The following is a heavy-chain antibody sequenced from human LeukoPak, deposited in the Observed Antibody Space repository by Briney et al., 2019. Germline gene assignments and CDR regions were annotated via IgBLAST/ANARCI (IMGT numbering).Heavy chain of an antibody. CDR1: GFTFGSYG. V-gene: IGHV3-30*18. CDR2: ISYDGSNK. Sequence: GGSLRLSCAASGFTFGSYGMHWVRQAPGKGLEWVAVISYDGSNKYYADSVKGRFTISRDNSKNTLYLQMNSLRAEDTAVYYCAKESITTSPGTYYYYYYGMDVWGQGTTVTVSS. CDR3: AKESITTSPGTYYYYYYGMDV. J-gene: IGHJ6*02. D-gene: IGHD3-10*01.